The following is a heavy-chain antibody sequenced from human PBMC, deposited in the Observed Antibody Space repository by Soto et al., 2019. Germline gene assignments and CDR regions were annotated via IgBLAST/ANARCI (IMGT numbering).Heavy chain of an antibody. J-gene: IGHJ4*02. D-gene: IGHD6-19*01. CDR3: ARDPASGWIIDY. CDR1: GYTFTGYY. CDR2: INPNSGGT. Sequence: ASVKVSCKASGYTFTGYYMHWVRQAPGQGLEWMGWINPNSGGTNYAQKFQGRVTMTRDTSISTAYMELSRLRSDDTAVYYCARDPASGWIIDYWGQGTLVTVFS. V-gene: IGHV1-2*02.